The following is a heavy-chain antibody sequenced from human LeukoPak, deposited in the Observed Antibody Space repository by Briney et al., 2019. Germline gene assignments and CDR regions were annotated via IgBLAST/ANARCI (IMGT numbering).Heavy chain of an antibody. V-gene: IGHV3-21*01. D-gene: IGHD3-22*01. Sequence: GGSLRLSCAASGFTFSSYSMNWVRQAPGKGLEWVSSISSSSYIYYADSVKGRFTISRDNAKNSLYLQMNSLRAEDTAVYYCARDPYYYDSSSDFDYWGQGTPVTVSS. CDR3: ARDPYYYDSSSDFDY. J-gene: IGHJ4*02. CDR2: ISSSSYI. CDR1: GFTFSSYS.